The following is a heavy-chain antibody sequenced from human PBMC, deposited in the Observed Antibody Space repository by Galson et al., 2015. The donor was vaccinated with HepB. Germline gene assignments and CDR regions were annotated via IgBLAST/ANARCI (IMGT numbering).Heavy chain of an antibody. D-gene: IGHD3-22*01. J-gene: IGHJ4*02. V-gene: IGHV1-3*01. CDR3: ARASYYYDSSGFYY. CDR2: INAGNGYT. CDR1: GYTFAIYS. Sequence: SVKVSCKASGYTFAIYSIHWVRQAPGQGLEWMGWINAGNGYTVYSEKFQGRVSITTDTSASTAYMELSSLRSEETAIYFCARASYYYDSSGFYYWGQGTLVTVSS.